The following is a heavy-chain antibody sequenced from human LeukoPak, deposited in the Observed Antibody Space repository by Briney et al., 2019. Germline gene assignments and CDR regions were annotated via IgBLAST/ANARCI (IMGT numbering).Heavy chain of an antibody. J-gene: IGHJ4*02. V-gene: IGHV3-21*04. D-gene: IGHD2-21*02. CDR3: AKDGWSMTASPRFLDY. CDR1: GFAFSSYS. CDR2: ISSSSSYI. Sequence: GGSLRLSCAASGFAFSSYSMNWVRQAPGKGLEWVSSISSSSSYIYYADSVKGRFTISRDNAKNSLYLQINSLRAEDTAIYYCAKDGWSMTASPRFLDYWGQGTLVTVSS.